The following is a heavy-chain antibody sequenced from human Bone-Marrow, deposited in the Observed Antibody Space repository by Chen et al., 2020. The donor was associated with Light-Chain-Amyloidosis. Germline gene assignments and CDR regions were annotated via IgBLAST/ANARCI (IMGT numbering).Heavy chain of an antibody. CDR1: GFTFDDYA. V-gene: IGHV3-43*02. CDR3: AKDIFATYDP. Sequence: EVQLVESGGGVVQPGGSLRLSCAASGFTFDDYAMHWVRQTPGKGLEWVSLISGEGGSTYYADSVKGRFTISRDNSKNSLYLQMNSLRTEDTALYYCAKDIFATYDPWGQGTLVTVSS. D-gene: IGHD1-26*01. J-gene: IGHJ5*02. CDR2: ISGEGGST.